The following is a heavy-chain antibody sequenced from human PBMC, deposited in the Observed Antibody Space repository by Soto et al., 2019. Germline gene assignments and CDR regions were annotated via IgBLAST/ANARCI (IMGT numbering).Heavy chain of an antibody. CDR2: IHPGDSGA. CDR3: ARRGHYGDYWWFDP. J-gene: IGHJ5*02. V-gene: IGHV5-51*01. D-gene: IGHD4-17*01. CDR1: GYIFTTYW. Sequence: GESLKISCNGSGYIFTTYWIGWVRQMPGKGLEWMGLIHPGDSGAKYSPSFQGHVTISVDSSINTAYLQWGSLKASDAAIYYCARRGHYGDYWWFDPWGQGTPVTVSS.